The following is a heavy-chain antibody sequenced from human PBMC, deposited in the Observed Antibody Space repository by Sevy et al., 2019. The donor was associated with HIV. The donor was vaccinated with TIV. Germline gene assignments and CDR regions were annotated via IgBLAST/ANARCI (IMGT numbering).Heavy chain of an antibody. CDR3: ARGRKTTQEWLEELDYYYGMDV. CDR1: GFTFSTYD. J-gene: IGHJ6*02. Sequence: GGSLRLSCAASGFTFSTYDMHWVRQAPGKGLEGVAYIRYDGSNKYYGDSVRGRFTISRDNSKSTLYVQLKSLRAEDTAVYYCARGRKTTQEWLEELDYYYGMDVWGQGTSVTVSS. V-gene: IGHV3-30*02. D-gene: IGHD2-8*01. CDR2: IRYDGSNK.